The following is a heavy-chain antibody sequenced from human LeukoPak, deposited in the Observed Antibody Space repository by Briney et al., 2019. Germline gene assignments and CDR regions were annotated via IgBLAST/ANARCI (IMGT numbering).Heavy chain of an antibody. CDR2: ISSSGSTI. J-gene: IGHJ4*02. V-gene: IGHV3-48*03. D-gene: IGHD5-24*01. CDR3: AKDDAWLQYGN. CDR1: GFTFSSYE. Sequence: GGSLRLSCAASGFTFSSYEMNWVRQAPGKGLEWVSYISSSGSTIYYADSVKGRFTISRDNSKGTVYLQMNSLRPEDTAVYYCAKDDAWLQYGNWGRGTLVTVSS.